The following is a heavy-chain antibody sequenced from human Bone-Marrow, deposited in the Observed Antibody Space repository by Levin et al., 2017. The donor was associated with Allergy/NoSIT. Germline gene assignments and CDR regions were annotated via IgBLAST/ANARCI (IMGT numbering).Heavy chain of an antibody. J-gene: IGHJ4*02. D-gene: IGHD1-1*01. CDR3: AKINWSREEFDY. V-gene: IGHV3-30*18. Sequence: GGSLRLSCAASGFTFSSYGMHWVRQAPGKGLEWVAVISYDGSNKYYADSVKGRFTISRDNSKNTLYLQMNSLRAEDTAVYYCAKINWSREEFDYWGQGTLVTVSS. CDR2: ISYDGSNK. CDR1: GFTFSSYG.